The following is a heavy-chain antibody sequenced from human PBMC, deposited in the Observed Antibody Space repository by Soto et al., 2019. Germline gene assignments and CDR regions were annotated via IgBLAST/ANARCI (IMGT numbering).Heavy chain of an antibody. Sequence: NPSETLSLTCAVYGGSFSGYYWSWIRQPPGKGLEWIGEINHSGSTNYNPSLKSRVTTSVDTSKNQFSLRLTSVTAADTAVYYCARGQRFSDSFDPWGQGTLVTVSS. CDR2: INHSGST. CDR3: ARGQRFSDSFDP. CDR1: GGSFSGYY. J-gene: IGHJ5*02. V-gene: IGHV4-34*01. D-gene: IGHD3-3*01.